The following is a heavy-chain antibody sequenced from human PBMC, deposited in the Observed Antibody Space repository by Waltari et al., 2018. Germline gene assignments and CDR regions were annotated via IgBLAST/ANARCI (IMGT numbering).Heavy chain of an antibody. V-gene: IGHV4-34*01. D-gene: IGHD2-2*01. Sequence: QVQLQQWGAGLLKPSETLSLTCAVYGGSFSGYYWSWIRQPTGTVLEWIGEINHSGSTNYNPSLKSRVTISVDTSKNQFSLKLSSVTAADTAVYYCARGRRGIVVGPAARGRGGWFDPWGQGTLVTVSS. J-gene: IGHJ5*02. CDR3: ARGRRGIVVGPAARGRGGWFDP. CDR2: INHSGST. CDR1: GGSFSGYY.